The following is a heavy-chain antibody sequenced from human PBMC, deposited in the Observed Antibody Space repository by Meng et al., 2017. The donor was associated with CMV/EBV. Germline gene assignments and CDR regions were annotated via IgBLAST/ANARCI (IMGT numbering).Heavy chain of an antibody. D-gene: IGHD1-26*01. CDR1: GGSISSSSYY. Sequence: SETLSLTCTVSGGSISSSSYYWGWIRQPPGKGLEWIGSIYYSGSTYYNPSLKSRVTISVDTSKNQFSLKLSSVTAADTAVYYCARNPLKAYLGWELTNFDYWGQGTLVTVSS. V-gene: IGHV4-39*07. CDR3: ARNPLKAYLGWELTNFDY. CDR2: IYYSGST. J-gene: IGHJ4*02.